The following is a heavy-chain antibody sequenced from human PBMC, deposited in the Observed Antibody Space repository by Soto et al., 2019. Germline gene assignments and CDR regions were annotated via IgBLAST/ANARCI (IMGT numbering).Heavy chain of an antibody. V-gene: IGHV4-30-4*01. CDR1: GGSISSGDYY. CDR2: IYYSGST. Sequence: QVQLQESGPGLVKPSQTLSLTCTVSGGSISSGDYYWSWIRQPPGKGLEWIGYIYYSGSTYYNPSLKSRVTISVDTSKNQFSLKLSSVTAADTAVYYCAREVAVAGTPGGGMDVWGQGTTVTVSS. CDR3: AREVAVAGTPGGGMDV. D-gene: IGHD6-19*01. J-gene: IGHJ6*02.